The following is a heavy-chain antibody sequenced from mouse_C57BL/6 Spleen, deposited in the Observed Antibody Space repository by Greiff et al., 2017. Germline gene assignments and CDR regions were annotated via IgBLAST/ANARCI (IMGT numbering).Heavy chain of an antibody. D-gene: IGHD2-1*01. V-gene: IGHV2-9-1*01. Sequence: VKLVESGPGLVAPSQSLSITCTVSGFSLTSYAISWVRQPPGKGLEWLGVIWTGGGTNYTSALKTRLSISKDNTKSQVFLKRNSLQTDDTARYYCARNVGNYHYYAMDDWGQGTSVTVSS. CDR2: IWTGGGT. J-gene: IGHJ4*01. CDR3: ARNVGNYHYYAMDD. CDR1: GFSLTSYA.